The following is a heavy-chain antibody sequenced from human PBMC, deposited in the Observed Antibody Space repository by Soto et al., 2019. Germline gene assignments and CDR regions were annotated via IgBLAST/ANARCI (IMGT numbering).Heavy chain of an antibody. J-gene: IGHJ1*01. V-gene: IGHV3-30*18. CDR3: AKSRSISRWELLPRPAEYFQH. CDR1: GFTFSSYG. Sequence: QVQLVESGGGVVQPGRSLRLSCAASGFTFSSYGMHWVRQAPGKGLEWVAVISYDGSNKYYADSVKGRFTISRDNSKNTLYLQMNSLRAEDTAVYYCAKSRSISRWELLPRPAEYFQHWGQGTLVTVSS. CDR2: ISYDGSNK. D-gene: IGHD1-26*01.